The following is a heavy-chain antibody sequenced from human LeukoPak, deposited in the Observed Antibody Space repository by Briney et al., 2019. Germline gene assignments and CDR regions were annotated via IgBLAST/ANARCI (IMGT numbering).Heavy chain of an antibody. V-gene: IGHV4-34*01. Sequence: PSETLSLTCAVYGGSFSGYYWSWIRQPPGKGLEWIGEINHSGSTYYNPSLRSRVTISVDTSKNQFSLKLSSVTAADTAVYYCARPGAWGSLDYWGQGTLVTVSS. D-gene: IGHD3-10*01. J-gene: IGHJ4*02. CDR1: GGSFSGYY. CDR3: ARPGAWGSLDY. CDR2: INHSGST.